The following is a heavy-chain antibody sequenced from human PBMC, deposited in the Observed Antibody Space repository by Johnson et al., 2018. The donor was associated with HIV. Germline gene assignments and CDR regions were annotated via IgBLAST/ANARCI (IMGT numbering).Heavy chain of an antibody. CDR1: GFTFSSYG. V-gene: IGHV3-30*19. J-gene: IGHJ1*01. CDR2: ISYDGSNK. Sequence: QVQLVESGGGVVQPGRSLRLSCAASGFTFSSYGMHWVRQAPGKGLEWVAVISYDGSNKYYADSVKGRFTISRDNSKNTLYVQMNSLRPEDTALYYCAKDKGWGENVRGLLGLRWAMWG. CDR3: AKDKGWGENVRGLLGLRWAM. D-gene: IGHD3-10*02.